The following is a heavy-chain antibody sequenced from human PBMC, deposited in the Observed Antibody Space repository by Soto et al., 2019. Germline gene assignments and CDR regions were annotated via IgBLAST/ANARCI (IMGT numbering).Heavy chain of an antibody. Sequence: ASVNVSCKSSGYTFNRCDINWVRQAGGEGLEWMGWMNPKSGNTGYAQKFQGRVNMTRNTSISTADMEMSSLRFEDTAVYYCARGRGVVPAAIAYYYYSYGMDVWGQGTTVTVSS. J-gene: IGHJ6*02. D-gene: IGHD2-2*01. CDR1: GYTFNRCD. V-gene: IGHV1-8*01. CDR3: ARGRGVVPAAIAYYYYSYGMDV. CDR2: MNPKSGNT.